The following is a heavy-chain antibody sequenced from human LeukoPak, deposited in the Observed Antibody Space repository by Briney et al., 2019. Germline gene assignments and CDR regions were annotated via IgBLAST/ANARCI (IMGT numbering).Heavy chain of an antibody. CDR2: IYSGGCT. CDR3: AMALGGPNGMDV. V-gene: IGHV3-53*01. J-gene: IGHJ6*02. D-gene: IGHD1-26*01. CDR1: GFTVSSNY. Sequence: GGSLRLSCAASGFTVSSNYMSWVRQAPGKGLEWVSVIYSGGCTYYADSVKGRFTISRDNSKNTLYLQMNSLRAEDTAVYYCAMALGGPNGMDVWGQGTTVTVSS.